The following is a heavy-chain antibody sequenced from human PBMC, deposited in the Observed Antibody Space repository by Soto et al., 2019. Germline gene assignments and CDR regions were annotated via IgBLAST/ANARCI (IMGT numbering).Heavy chain of an antibody. J-gene: IGHJ4*02. CDR3: ARFGTYYDSSGFLY. Sequence: PGGSLRLSCAASGFDLRNNWMHWVRQAPGKGLEWVSRVSSDGTTTTYADSVKGRFTISRDNAKNTLYLQMDSLRAEDTAIYYCARFGTYYDSSGFLYWGQGTLVTVSS. CDR1: GFDLRNNW. D-gene: IGHD3-22*01. CDR2: VSSDGTTT. V-gene: IGHV3-74*01.